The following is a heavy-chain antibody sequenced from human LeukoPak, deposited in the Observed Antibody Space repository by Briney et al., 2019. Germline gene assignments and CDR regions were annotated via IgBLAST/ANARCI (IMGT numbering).Heavy chain of an antibody. D-gene: IGHD4-17*01. CDR3: ARLPTVTTFRLHEEDY. CDR2: ISAYNGNT. CDR1: GYTFTSYG. J-gene: IGHJ4*02. V-gene: IGHV1-18*01. Sequence: ASVKVSCKASGYTFTSYGISWVRQAPGQGLEWMGWISAYNGNTNYAQMLQGRVTMTTDTSTSTAYMELRSLRSDDTAVYYCARLPTVTTFRLHEEDYWGQGTLVTVSS.